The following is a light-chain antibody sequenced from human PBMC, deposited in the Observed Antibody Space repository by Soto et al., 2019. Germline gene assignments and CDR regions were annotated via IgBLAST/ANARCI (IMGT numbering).Light chain of an antibody. Sequence: DIQMTQSPSTLSASIGDRVTITCRAGQSIGSRLAWYQQKPGKAPKVLIYDASSLESGVPSRFSGSGSGTEFTLTISSLQPDDFATYCCQQYYSYKSFGQGTKVDIK. CDR3: QQYYSYKS. CDR2: DAS. V-gene: IGKV1-5*01. CDR1: QSIGSR. J-gene: IGKJ1*01.